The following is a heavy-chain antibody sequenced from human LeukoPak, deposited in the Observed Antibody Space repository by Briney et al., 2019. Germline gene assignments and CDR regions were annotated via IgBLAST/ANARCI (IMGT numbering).Heavy chain of an antibody. D-gene: IGHD3-10*01. CDR2: IYYSGST. CDR3: ARSEYGSVDY. V-gene: IGHV4-31*03. J-gene: IGHJ4*02. CDR1: GGSISSGGYY. Sequence: SQTPSLTCTVSGGSISSGGYYWSWIRQHPGKGLEWIGYIYYSGSTYYNPSLKSRVTISVDTSKNQFSLKLSSVTAADTAVYYCARSEYGSVDYWGQGTPVTVSS.